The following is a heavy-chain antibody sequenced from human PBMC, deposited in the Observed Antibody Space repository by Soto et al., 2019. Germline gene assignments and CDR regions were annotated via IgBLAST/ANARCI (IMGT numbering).Heavy chain of an antibody. D-gene: IGHD4-17*01. CDR3: ARVFTTVVTPFFDY. J-gene: IGHJ4*02. Sequence: SETLSLTCTVSGGSISSGDYYWSWIRQPPGKGLEWIGYIYYSGLTDYNPSLKSRLTISVDKSKNQFSLKLSSVTAADTAVYYCARVFTTVVTPFFDYWGQGTLVTVSS. CDR1: GGSISSGDYY. V-gene: IGHV4-30-4*01. CDR2: IYYSGLT.